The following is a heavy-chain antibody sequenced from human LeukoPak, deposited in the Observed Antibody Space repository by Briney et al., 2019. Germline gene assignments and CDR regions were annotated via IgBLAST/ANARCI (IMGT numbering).Heavy chain of an antibody. Sequence: GGSLRLSCAASGFTFSTYAMSWVRQAPGKGLEWVSTISGSGGGTYCADSVKGRFTISRDNSKNTLYLQMNSLRAEDAAVYYGAKDGSRNGYPNYYFDYWGQGTLVTVSS. CDR1: GFTFSTYA. J-gene: IGHJ4*02. D-gene: IGHD5-24*01. CDR2: ISGSGGGT. V-gene: IGHV3-23*01. CDR3: AKDGSRNGYPNYYFDY.